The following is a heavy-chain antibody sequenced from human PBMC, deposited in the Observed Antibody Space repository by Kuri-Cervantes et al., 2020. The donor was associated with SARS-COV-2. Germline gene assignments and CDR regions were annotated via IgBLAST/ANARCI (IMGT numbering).Heavy chain of an antibody. J-gene: IGHJ6*03. V-gene: IGHV4-30-4*08. CDR1: GGSISSGDYY. CDR3: ARDLKRGGQAYYYMDV. Sequence: SETLSLTCTVSGGSISSGDYYWSWIRQPPGKGLEWIGYIFYRGSAYYNPSLKSRLSMSVDTSKNQFALKLSSVTAADMAVYYCARDLKRGGQAYYYMDVWGKGTTVTVS. CDR2: IFYRGSA. D-gene: IGHD2-15*01.